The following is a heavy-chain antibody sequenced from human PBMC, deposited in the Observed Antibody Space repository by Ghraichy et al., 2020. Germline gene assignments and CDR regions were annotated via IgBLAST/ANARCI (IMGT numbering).Heavy chain of an antibody. CDR2: ISTYNGQT. J-gene: IGHJ5*02. CDR1: SYTFVSYG. D-gene: IGHD3-16*01. CDR3: GRSTALVGGWFDP. V-gene: IGHV1-18*04. Sequence: ASVKVSCQPSSYTFVSYGTTWERVSPLQLHEWMGWISTYNGQTNYPQRLQGRVTMTSDTSTRTVYMELRSLTFDDTAVYYCGRSTALVGGWFDPWGQGTLVTVSS.